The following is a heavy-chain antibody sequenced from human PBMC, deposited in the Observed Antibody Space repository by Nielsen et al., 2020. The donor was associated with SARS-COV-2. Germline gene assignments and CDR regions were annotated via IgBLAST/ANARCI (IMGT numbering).Heavy chain of an antibody. CDR1: GYSFTSHW. CDR3: ARHLVRGSGWYNWFDP. J-gene: IGHJ5*02. Sequence: GESLKISCKGSGYSFTSHWIACVRQMPGKCLELMGIIYPGDSDTRYSPSFQGQVTISADKSISTAYLQWSSLKASDTAMYYCARHLVRGSGWYNWFDPWGQGTLVTVSS. CDR2: IYPGDSDT. V-gene: IGHV5-51*01. D-gene: IGHD6-19*01.